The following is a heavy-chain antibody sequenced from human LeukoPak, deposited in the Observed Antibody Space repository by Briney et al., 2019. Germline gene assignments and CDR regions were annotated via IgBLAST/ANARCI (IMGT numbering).Heavy chain of an antibody. CDR2: IRIGGGGT. D-gene: IGHD3-16*01. V-gene: IGHV3-23*01. CDR3: AKLGIMRPLDY. CDR1: GFDLTTYA. Sequence: GGSLRLSCAASGFDLTTYAMTWVRQAPAKGLEWVSSIRIGGGGTYYADSVKGRFTISRDNSKNTLYLQMNSLRAEDTAVYYCAKLGIMRPLDYWGQGTLVTVSS. J-gene: IGHJ4*02.